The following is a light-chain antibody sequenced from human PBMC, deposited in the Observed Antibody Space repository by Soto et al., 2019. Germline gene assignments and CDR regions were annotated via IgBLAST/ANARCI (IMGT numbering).Light chain of an antibody. CDR2: EVT. J-gene: IGLJ1*01. V-gene: IGLV2-14*01. CDR3: SSHTSGRTRV. Sequence: QSVLTQPASVSGSPGQSITISCTGTSSDIGGYDYVSWYQQHPDKAPKLMIYEVTNRPSGVSNRFSGSKSGNTASLTISGLQAEDEADYYCSSHTSGRTRVFGTGTKLTVL. CDR1: SSDIGGYDY.